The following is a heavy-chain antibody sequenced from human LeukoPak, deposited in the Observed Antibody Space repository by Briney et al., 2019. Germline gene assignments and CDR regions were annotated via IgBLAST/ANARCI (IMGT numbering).Heavy chain of an antibody. CDR1: GFTFTTFG. J-gene: IGHJ4*02. D-gene: IGHD2-2*01. Sequence: GSLRLSCAASGFTFTTFGMSWGRQAPGGGVEWVSGISNSGDSTYYSDSLKGRFTISRDNSKNTLHLQMSNLRADDTALYYCVKDRCDGTTCPEVWGQGTLVTVSS. CDR3: VKDRCDGTTCPEV. V-gene: IGHV3-23*01. CDR2: ISNSGDST.